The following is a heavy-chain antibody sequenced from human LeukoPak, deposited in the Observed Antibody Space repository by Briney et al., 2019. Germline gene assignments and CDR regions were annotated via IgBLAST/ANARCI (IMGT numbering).Heavy chain of an antibody. CDR1: GFTFSSYG. D-gene: IGHD3-10*01. CDR2: ISSSGSTI. V-gene: IGHV3-48*04. J-gene: IGHJ4*02. CDR3: ASYRGVGYDY. Sequence: GGSLRLSCAASGFTFSSYGMHWVRQAPGKGLEWVSYISSSGSTIYYADSVKGRFTISRDNAKNSLYLQMNSLRAEDTAVYYCASYRGVGYDYWGQGTLVTVSS.